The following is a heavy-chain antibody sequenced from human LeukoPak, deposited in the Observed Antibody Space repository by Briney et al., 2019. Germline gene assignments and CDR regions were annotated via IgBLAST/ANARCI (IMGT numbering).Heavy chain of an antibody. CDR2: ISYDGSNK. Sequence: GGSLRLSCAASGFTLSSYAMHWVRQAPGKGLEWVAVISYDGSNKYYADSVKGRFTISRDNSKNTLYLQMNSLRAEDTAVYYCARALSYGMDVWGQGTTVTVSS. J-gene: IGHJ6*02. CDR1: GFTLSSYA. D-gene: IGHD3-16*02. CDR3: ARALSYGMDV. V-gene: IGHV3-30-3*01.